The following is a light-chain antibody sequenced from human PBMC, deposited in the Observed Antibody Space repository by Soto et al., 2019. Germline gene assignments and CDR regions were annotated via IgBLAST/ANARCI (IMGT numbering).Light chain of an antibody. Sequence: QSVLTQPPSASGTPGQRVTISCSGSNSNIGSNTVSWYQQLPGTAPKSLIYSDNQRPSGVPDRISGSRSGTSASLAISGLQSDDEAEYYRAAWDDSLRGRVFGGGTKLTVL. V-gene: IGLV1-44*01. CDR1: NSNIGSNT. J-gene: IGLJ2*01. CDR3: AAWDDSLRGRV. CDR2: SDN.